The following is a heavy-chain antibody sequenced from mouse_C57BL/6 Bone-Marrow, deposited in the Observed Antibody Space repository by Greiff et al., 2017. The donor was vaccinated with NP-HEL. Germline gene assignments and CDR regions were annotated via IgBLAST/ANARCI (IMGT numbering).Heavy chain of an antibody. V-gene: IGHV1-15*01. CDR2: IDPETGGT. D-gene: IGHD2-4*01. CDR3: TREYDYPYFDV. CDR1: GYTFTDYE. Sequence: VQLQQSGAELVRPGASVTLSCKASGYTFTDYEMHWVKQTPVHGLEWIGAIDPETGGTAYNQKFKGKAILTADKSSSTAYMELRSLTSEDSAVYYCTREYDYPYFDVWGTGTTVTVSS. J-gene: IGHJ1*03.